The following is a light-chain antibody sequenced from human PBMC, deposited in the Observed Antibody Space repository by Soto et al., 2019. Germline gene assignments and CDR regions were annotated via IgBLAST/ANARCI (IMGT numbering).Light chain of an antibody. CDR1: SSDVGAYNF. V-gene: IGLV2-14*01. CDR3: SLYTSSNTPYV. Sequence: QSVLAQPASVSGSPGQSITISCTGSSSDVGAYNFVSWYQHHPGKAPKLILYEVTTHPSGVSSRFSGSKSGNTASLTISGLQPDDEANYYCSLYTSSNTPYVFGTGTKVTVL. CDR2: EVT. J-gene: IGLJ1*01.